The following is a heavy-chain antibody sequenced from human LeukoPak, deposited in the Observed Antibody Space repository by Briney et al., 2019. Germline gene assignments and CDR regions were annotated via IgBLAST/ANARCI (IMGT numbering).Heavy chain of an antibody. J-gene: IGHJ4*02. CDR2: INAGNGNT. D-gene: IGHD2-21*01. CDR3: ARETAYCGGECYAY. V-gene: IGHV1-3*01. CDR1: GYTFTSYA. Sequence: ASVKVSCKASGYTFTSYAMHWVRQAPGQRLEWMGWINAGNGNTKYSQKFQGRVTITRDTSASTAYMELSSLRSEDTAVYYCARETAYCGGECYAYWGQGTLATVSS.